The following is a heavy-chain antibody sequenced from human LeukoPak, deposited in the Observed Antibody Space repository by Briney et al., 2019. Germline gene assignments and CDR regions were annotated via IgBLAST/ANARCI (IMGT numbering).Heavy chain of an antibody. D-gene: IGHD2-2*01. V-gene: IGHV4-34*01. CDR2: INHSGST. J-gene: IGHJ4*02. Sequence: SETLSLTCAVYGXSFSDYYWSWIRQPPGKGLEWIAEINHSGSTNYNPSLKSRVTISVDTSKNQFSLKLSSVTAADTAVYYCARPIIPAANGGFDYWGQGTLVTVSS. CDR3: ARPIIPAANGGFDY. CDR1: GXSFSDYY.